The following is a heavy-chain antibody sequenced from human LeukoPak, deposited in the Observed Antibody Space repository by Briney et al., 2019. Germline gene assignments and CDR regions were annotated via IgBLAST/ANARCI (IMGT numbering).Heavy chain of an antibody. CDR2: IRFDGENK. V-gene: IGHV3-33*08. CDR1: RFSFGIYG. J-gene: IGHJ6*03. CDR3: ARSVYGSGSYMDV. Sequence: GRSLRLSSAAFRFSFGIYGMHWDRQAPGKGLEWVAVIRFDGENKYYREAVKGRFTISRNNAENKLFLLMNNLRVEDTAVYLSARSVYGSGSYMDVWGQGTTVTVSS. D-gene: IGHD3-10*01.